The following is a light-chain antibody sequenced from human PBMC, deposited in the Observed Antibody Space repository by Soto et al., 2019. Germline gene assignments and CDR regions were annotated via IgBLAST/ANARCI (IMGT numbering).Light chain of an antibody. CDR2: HAS. V-gene: IGKV3-15*01. Sequence: EIVLMQSPAALSVSPGERSTLSCRASQSVSSDLAWYEQKAGQSPRLLIYHASARATGVPARTSGSGSGTEFTLTISSLQSEDFEVYYCQQYSHWPRTFGQGTKVDNK. CDR1: QSVSSD. J-gene: IGKJ1*01. CDR3: QQYSHWPRT.